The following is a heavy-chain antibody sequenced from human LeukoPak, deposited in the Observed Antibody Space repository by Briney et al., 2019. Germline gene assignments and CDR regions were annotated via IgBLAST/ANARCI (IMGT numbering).Heavy chain of an antibody. CDR3: ARDGPVRGSGWYAFDY. D-gene: IGHD6-19*01. J-gene: IGHJ4*02. Sequence: PSETLSLTCTVSGGSISSGGYYWSWIRQHPGKGLEWIGYIYYSGSTYYNPSLKSRVTISVDTSKNQFSLKLSSVTAADTAVYYCARDGPVRGSGWYAFDYWGQGTLVTVSS. CDR2: IYYSGST. V-gene: IGHV4-31*03. CDR1: GGSISSGGYY.